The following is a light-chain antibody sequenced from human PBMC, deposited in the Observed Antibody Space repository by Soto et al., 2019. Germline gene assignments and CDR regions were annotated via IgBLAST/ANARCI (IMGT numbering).Light chain of an antibody. Sequence: EIVLTQSPGTLSLSPGEGATLSCRASQFVPSNYLAWYQQRLGQAPRLLIYGASRRATGIPDRFSGSGSGTDFTLTISRLEPEDFAVYYCQQYDTSTITFGQGTRLEIK. CDR3: QQYDTSTIT. J-gene: IGKJ5*01. V-gene: IGKV3-20*01. CDR2: GAS. CDR1: QFVPSNY.